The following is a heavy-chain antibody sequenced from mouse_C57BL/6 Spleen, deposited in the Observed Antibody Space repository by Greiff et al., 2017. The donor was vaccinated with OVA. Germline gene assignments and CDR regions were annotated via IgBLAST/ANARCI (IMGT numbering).Heavy chain of an antibody. CDR3: AREGIYYYGSSWFAY. D-gene: IGHD1-1*01. J-gene: IGHJ3*01. Sequence: VHVKQSGPELVKPGASVKMSCKASGYTFTDYNMHWVKQSHGKSLEWIGYINPNNGGTSYNQKFKGKATLTVNKSSSTACMELRSLTSEDSAVYYCAREGIYYYGSSWFAYWGQGTLVTVSA. CDR1: GYTFTDYN. CDR2: INPNNGGT. V-gene: IGHV1-22*01.